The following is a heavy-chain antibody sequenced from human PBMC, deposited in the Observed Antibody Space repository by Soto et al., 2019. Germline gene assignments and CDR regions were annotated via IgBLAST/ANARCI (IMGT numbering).Heavy chain of an antibody. CDR3: AYSSTPFDY. V-gene: IGHV4-31*03. Sequence: SETLSLTCTVSGGSISSGGYYWSWIRQHPGKGLEWIGYIYYSGSTYYNYYNPSLKSRVTISVDTSKNQFSLKLSSVTAEDTAVYYCAYSSTPFDYWGQGTLVTVSS. CDR1: GGSISSGGYY. J-gene: IGHJ4*02. CDR2: IYYSGSTYYN. D-gene: IGHD6-13*01.